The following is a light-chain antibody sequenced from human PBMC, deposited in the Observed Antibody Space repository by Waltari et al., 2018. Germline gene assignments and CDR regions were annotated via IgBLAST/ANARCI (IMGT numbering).Light chain of an antibody. V-gene: IGKV3-15*01. Sequence: EIVMTQSPATLSVSPGERATLSCRASQSVSNNLAWYQQKPGQAPRLLIYGASNGATGIPARFSGSGSGTEFTLTISSLQSEDFAVYYCQHYNNWPPLFSFGPGTKVDIK. CDR1: QSVSNN. CDR2: GAS. J-gene: IGKJ3*01. CDR3: QHYNNWPPLFS.